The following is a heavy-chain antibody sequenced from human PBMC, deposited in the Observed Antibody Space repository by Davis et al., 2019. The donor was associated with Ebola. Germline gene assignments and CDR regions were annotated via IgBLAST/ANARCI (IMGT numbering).Heavy chain of an antibody. V-gene: IGHV1-18*04. CDR1: GYTFTSYG. CDR3: VKDSSNIWFDI. J-gene: IGHJ3*02. CDR2: INVAKGNT. D-gene: IGHD2/OR15-2a*01. Sequence: ASVQVSCKASGYTFTSYGITWVRQAPGQRLEWLGLINVAKGNTKYSQKFQGRVTMTRYTSTSTAYMELSTLRSEDSAIYYCVKDSSNIWFDIWGQGTLVTVSS.